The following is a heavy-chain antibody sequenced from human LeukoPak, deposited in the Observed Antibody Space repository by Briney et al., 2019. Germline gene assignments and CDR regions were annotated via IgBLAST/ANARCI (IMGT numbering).Heavy chain of an antibody. CDR1: GYSISSGYY. CDR2: IYHSGGT. V-gene: IGHV4-38-2*02. Sequence: KPSETLSLTCTVSGYSISSGYYWGWIRQPPGKGLEWIGSIYHSGGTYYNPSLKSRVTISVDTSKNQFSLKLSSVTAADTAVYYCARSSGGDTTFDYWGQGTLVTVSS. D-gene: IGHD4-17*01. J-gene: IGHJ4*02. CDR3: ARSSGGDTTFDY.